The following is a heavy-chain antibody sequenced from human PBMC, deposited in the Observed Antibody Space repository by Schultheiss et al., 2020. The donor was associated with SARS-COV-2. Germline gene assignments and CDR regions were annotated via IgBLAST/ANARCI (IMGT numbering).Heavy chain of an antibody. Sequence: ASVKVSCKASGYTFTSYGISWVRQAPGQGLEWMGWISAYNGNTNYAQKFQGRVTITADESTSTAYMELSSLTSEDTAVYYCARGEVGATFAHWGQGTLVTVSS. D-gene: IGHD1-26*01. V-gene: IGHV1-18*04. CDR3: ARGEVGATFAH. CDR2: ISAYNGNT. CDR1: GYTFTSYG. J-gene: IGHJ4*02.